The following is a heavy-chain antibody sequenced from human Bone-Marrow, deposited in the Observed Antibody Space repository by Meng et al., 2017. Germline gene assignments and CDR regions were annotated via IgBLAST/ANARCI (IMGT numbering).Heavy chain of an antibody. V-gene: IGHV4-38-2*02. CDR3: ARGHYDSSGPNFDY. CDR1: GGSISSYY. Sequence: GSLRLSCTVSGGSISSYYWSWIRQPPGKGLEWIGSIYHSGSTYYNPSLKSRVTISVDTSKNQFSLKLSSVTAADTAVYYCARGHYDSSGPNFDYWGQGTLVTVSS. CDR2: IYHSGST. D-gene: IGHD3-22*01. J-gene: IGHJ4*02.